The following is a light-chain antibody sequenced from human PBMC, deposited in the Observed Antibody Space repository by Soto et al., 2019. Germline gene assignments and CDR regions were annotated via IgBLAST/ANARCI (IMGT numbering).Light chain of an antibody. Sequence: DIQMTQSPSTLSASVGDRVTITCRASQSISSWLAWYQQKPGKAPKLLIYKASSLESGVPSRFSGSGSGTESTLTISSLQPDDFATYYCQEYNNYSGTFGQGTKVAIK. CDR2: KAS. J-gene: IGKJ1*01. CDR1: QSISSW. CDR3: QEYNNYSGT. V-gene: IGKV1-5*03.